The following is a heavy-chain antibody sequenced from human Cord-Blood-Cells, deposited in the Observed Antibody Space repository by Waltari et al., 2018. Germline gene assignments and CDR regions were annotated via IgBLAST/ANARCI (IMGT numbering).Heavy chain of an antibody. CDR1: GFPFGSLG. D-gene: IGHD6-13*01. V-gene: IGHV3-7*01. CDR3: ARDYSQLGDAFDI. CDR2: IKQDGSEK. Sequence: EVQLVESGGGLVQPGGSLGLPCAAPGFPFGSLGMTWSRQAPGKGLEWVANIKQDGSEKYYVDSVKGRFTISRDNAKNSLYLQMNSLRAEDTAVYYCARDYSQLGDAFDIWGQGTMVTVSS. J-gene: IGHJ3*02.